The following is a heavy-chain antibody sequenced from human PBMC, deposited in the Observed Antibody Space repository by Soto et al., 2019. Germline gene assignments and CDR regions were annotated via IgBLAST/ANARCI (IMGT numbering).Heavy chain of an antibody. CDR3: ANELTPLGNDAFDI. Sequence: PGGSLRLSCAASGFTFSNSGMNWVRQAPGKGLEWVSAISGSGGSTYYADSVKGRFTISRDNSKNTLYLQMNSLRAEDTAVYYCANELTPLGNDAFDIWGQGTMVTVSS. CDR1: GFTFSNSG. D-gene: IGHD7-27*01. J-gene: IGHJ3*02. V-gene: IGHV3-23*01. CDR2: ISGSGGST.